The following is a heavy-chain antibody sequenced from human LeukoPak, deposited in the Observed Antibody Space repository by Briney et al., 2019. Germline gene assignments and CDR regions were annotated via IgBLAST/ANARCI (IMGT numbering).Heavy chain of an antibody. D-gene: IGHD6-19*01. CDR2: ISAYNGNT. J-gene: IGHJ4*02. Sequence: ASVKVSCKASGDTFTSYGISWVRQAPGQGLEWMGWISAYNGNTNYAQKLQGRVTMTTDTSTSTAYMELRSLRSDDTAVYYCAREDSSGWYHPYYFDYWGQGTLVAVSS. CDR1: GDTFTSYG. V-gene: IGHV1-18*01. CDR3: AREDSSGWYHPYYFDY.